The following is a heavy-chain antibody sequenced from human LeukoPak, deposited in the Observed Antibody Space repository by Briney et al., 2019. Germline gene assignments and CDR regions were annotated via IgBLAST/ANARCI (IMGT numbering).Heavy chain of an antibody. Sequence: SETLSLTCAVSGGSISSSNWWSWVRQPPGKGLEWIGEIYHSGSTNYNPSLKSRVTISVDKSKDQFSLKLCSVTAADTAVYYCARDSGSYPLDYWGQGTLVTVSS. CDR3: ARDSGSYPLDY. CDR1: GGSISSSNW. D-gene: IGHD1-26*01. V-gene: IGHV4-4*02. J-gene: IGHJ4*02. CDR2: IYHSGST.